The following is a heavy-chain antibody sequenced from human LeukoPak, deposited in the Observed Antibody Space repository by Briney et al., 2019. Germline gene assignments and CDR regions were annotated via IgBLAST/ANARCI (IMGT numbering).Heavy chain of an antibody. CDR3: AKSSGGYYYYYGMDV. V-gene: IGHV3-30*18. CDR1: GFTFSSYG. Sequence: PGRSLRLSCAASGFTFSSYGMHWVRQAPGKGPEWVAVISYDGSNKYYADSVKGRFTISRDNSKNTLYLQMNSLRAEDTAVYYCAKSSGGYYYYYGMDVWGQGTTVTVSS. CDR2: ISYDGSNK. J-gene: IGHJ6*02. D-gene: IGHD3-3*01.